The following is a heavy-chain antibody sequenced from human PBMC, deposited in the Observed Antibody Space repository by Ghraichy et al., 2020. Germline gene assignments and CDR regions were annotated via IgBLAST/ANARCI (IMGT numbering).Heavy chain of an antibody. V-gene: IGHV3-23*01. CDR3: AKGIVPAARMSYYGMDV. CDR1: GFTFSTYA. J-gene: IGHJ6*02. D-gene: IGHD2-2*01. CDR2: ISGRGNT. Sequence: GGSLRLSCAASGFTFSTYAMTWVRQAPGKGLEWVSAISGRGNTYYGDSAKGRFTISRDNSKNTLYVQMNSLRAEDTAVNYCAKGIVPAARMSYYGMDVLGQGTTVTVSS.